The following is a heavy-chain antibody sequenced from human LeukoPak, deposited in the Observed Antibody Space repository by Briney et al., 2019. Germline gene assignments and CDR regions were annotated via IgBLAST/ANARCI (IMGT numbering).Heavy chain of an antibody. CDR3: GSFKTGTTNAFDI. CDR1: GYTFTGYY. V-gene: IGHV1-2*02. J-gene: IGHJ3*02. D-gene: IGHD1-7*01. Sequence: ASVKVSCKASGYTFTGYYMHWVRQAPGQGLEWMGWINPNSGGTNYAQKFQGRVTMTRDTSISTAYMELSRLRSDDTAVYYCGSFKTGTTNAFDIWGQGTMVTVSS. CDR2: INPNSGGT.